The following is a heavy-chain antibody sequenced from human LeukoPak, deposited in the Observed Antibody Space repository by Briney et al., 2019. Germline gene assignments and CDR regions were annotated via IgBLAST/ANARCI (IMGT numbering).Heavy chain of an antibody. V-gene: IGHV3-23*01. Sequence: QSGGSLRLSCAASGFTFSSYAMSWVRQAPGKGLEWVSAISGSGGSTYYADSVKGRFTISRDNSKNTLYLQMNSLRAEDTAVYYCAKGSIVVVITSPFGYWGQGTLVTVSS. CDR2: ISGSGGST. CDR3: AKGSIVVVITSPFGY. J-gene: IGHJ4*02. CDR1: GFTFSSYA. D-gene: IGHD3-22*01.